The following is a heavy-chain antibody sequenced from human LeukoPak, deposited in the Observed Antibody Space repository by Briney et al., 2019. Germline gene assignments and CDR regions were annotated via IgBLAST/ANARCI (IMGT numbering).Heavy chain of an antibody. CDR1: GYSISSGYY. D-gene: IGHD3-10*01. CDR3: ARQVYYGGYYYYYMDV. Sequence: PSVTLSLTCAVSGYSISSGYYWGWIRQPPGKGLEWIGSIYHSGSTYYNPSLKSRVTISVDTSKNQFSLKLSSVTAADTAVYYCARQVYYGGYYYYYMDVWGKGTTVTVSS. CDR2: IYHSGST. V-gene: IGHV4-38-2*01. J-gene: IGHJ6*03.